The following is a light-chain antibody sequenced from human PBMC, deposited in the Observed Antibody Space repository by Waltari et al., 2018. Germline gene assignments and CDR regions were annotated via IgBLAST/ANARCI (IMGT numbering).Light chain of an antibody. J-gene: IGLJ1*01. V-gene: IGLV3-21*04. CDR1: NFGSKC. Sequence: SYVLTQPPSVSVAPGKTARDTCGGHNFGSKCAHMYQQRPGQAPVLVISNNSDRPSGIPERFSGSNSENTATLTISRVEAGDEADYYCQVWDHSGIDTYVFGAGTKVTVL. CDR2: NNS. CDR3: QVWDHSGIDTYV.